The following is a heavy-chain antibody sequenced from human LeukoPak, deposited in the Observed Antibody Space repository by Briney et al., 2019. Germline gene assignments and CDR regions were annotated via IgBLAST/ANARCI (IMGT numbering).Heavy chain of an antibody. CDR2: IYYGGST. CDR3: ARHPADDILTGYYLVNFDY. Sequence: SETLSLTCTVSGGSISSSSYYWGWIRQPPGKGLEWIGSIYYGGSTYYNPSLKSRVTISVDTSKNQFSLKLSSVTAADTAVYYCARHPADDILTGYYLVNFDYWGQGTLVTVSS. J-gene: IGHJ4*02. CDR1: GGSISSSSYY. V-gene: IGHV4-39*01. D-gene: IGHD3-9*01.